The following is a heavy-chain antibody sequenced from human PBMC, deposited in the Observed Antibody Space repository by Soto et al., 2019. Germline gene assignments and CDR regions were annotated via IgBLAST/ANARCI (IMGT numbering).Heavy chain of an antibody. CDR1: GGSFSGYY. J-gene: IGHJ6*02. CDR2: INHSGST. Sequence: SETLSLTCAVYGGSFSGYYWTWIRQPPWKWLEWIGDINHSGSTNYNSSLKSRVTISVDTSKNQLSLNLRSVTAADTAVYYCAREEVPQWFTRGYYGMDVWGQGTTVTVSS. V-gene: IGHV4-34*01. CDR3: AREEVPQWFTRGYYGMDV. D-gene: IGHD2-2*01.